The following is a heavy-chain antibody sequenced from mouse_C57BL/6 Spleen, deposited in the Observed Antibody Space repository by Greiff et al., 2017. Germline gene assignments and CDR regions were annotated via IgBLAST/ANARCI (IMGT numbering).Heavy chain of an antibody. V-gene: IGHV1-64*01. J-gene: IGHJ2*01. CDR3: ATFYYDYDFDY. Sequence: VQLQQPGAELVKPGASVKLSCKASGYTFTSYWMHWVKQRPGQGLEWIGMIHPNSGSTNYNEKFKSKATLTVDKSSSTAYMQLSSLTSEDSAVYYCATFYYDYDFDYWGQGTTLTVSS. CDR2: IHPNSGST. CDR1: GYTFTSYW. D-gene: IGHD2-4*01.